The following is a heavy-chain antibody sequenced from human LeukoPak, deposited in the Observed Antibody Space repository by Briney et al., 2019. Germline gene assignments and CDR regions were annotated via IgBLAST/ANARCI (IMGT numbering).Heavy chain of an antibody. CDR1: GGSFSGYY. CDR2: INHSGST. V-gene: IGHV4-34*01. J-gene: IGHJ6*02. CDR3: ARGLRSPYYYYGMDV. Sequence: PETLSLTCAVYGGSFSGYYWSWIRQPPGKGLEWIGEINHSGSTNYNPSLKSRVTISVDTSKNQFSLKLSSVTAADTAVYYCARGLRSPYYYYGMDVWGQGTTVTVSS.